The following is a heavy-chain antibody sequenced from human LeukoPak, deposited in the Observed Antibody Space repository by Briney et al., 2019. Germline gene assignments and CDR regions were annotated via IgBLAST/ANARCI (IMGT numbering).Heavy chain of an antibody. J-gene: IGHJ4*02. Sequence: GGSLRLSCAASGFTFSSYAMSWVRQAPGKGLEWVSAISGSGGSTYYADSVKGRFTISRDNSKNTLYLQMNSLRADDTAVYYCAAFIVRGVIVEHYWGQGTLVTVSS. CDR2: ISGSGGST. D-gene: IGHD3-10*01. CDR3: AAFIVRGVIVEHY. V-gene: IGHV3-23*01. CDR1: GFTFSSYA.